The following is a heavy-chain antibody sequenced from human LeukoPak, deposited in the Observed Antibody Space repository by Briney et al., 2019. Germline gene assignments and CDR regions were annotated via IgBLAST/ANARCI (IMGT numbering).Heavy chain of an antibody. Sequence: PSETLSLTCAVYGGSFSGYYWSWIRQPPGKGLEWIGEINHSGSTNYNPSLKSRVTISVDTSKNQFSLKLSSVTAADTAVHYCARGRSPYYYDSSGYYGAFDIWGQGTMVTVPS. CDR3: ARGRSPYYYDSSGYYGAFDI. V-gene: IGHV4-34*01. D-gene: IGHD3-22*01. CDR1: GGSFSGYY. J-gene: IGHJ3*02. CDR2: INHSGST.